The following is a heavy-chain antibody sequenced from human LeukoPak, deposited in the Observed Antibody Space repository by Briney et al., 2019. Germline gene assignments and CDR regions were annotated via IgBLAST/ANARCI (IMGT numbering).Heavy chain of an antibody. V-gene: IGHV3-23*01. CDR1: GFTLSTYA. CDR2: ISGSGGST. J-gene: IGHJ5*02. CDR3: AEDVEPTSKALHP. Sequence: GGSLRLSCAASGFTLSTYAMHWLRQAPGKGLEWVSAISGSGGSTYYGDSVKGRFTISRDNSKHTLYLEMNSLRAEDTAVYYCAEDVEPTSKALHPWGQGTLVIVSS. D-gene: IGHD1-14*01.